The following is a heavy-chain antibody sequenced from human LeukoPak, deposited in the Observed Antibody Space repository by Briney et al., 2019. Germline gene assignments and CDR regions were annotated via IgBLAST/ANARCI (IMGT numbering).Heavy chain of an antibody. CDR3: ASRWVEDDRIDY. J-gene: IGHJ4*02. D-gene: IGHD5-24*01. CDR2: IYYSGST. Sequence: SETLSLTCTVSGGSISSGGYYWSWIRQHPGKGLEWIGYIYYSGSTYYNPSLKSRVTISVDTSKNQFSLKLSSVTAADTAVYYCASRWVEDDRIDYWGQGTLVTVSS. V-gene: IGHV4-31*03. CDR1: GGSISSGGYY.